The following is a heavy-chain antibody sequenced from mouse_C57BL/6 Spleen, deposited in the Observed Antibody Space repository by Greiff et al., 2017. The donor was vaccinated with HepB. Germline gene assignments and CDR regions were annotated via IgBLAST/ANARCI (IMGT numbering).Heavy chain of an antibody. J-gene: IGHJ2*01. Sequence: QVQLKQSGPELVKPGASVKISCKASGYAFSSSWMNWVKQRPGKGLEWIGRIYPGDGDTNYNGKFKGKATLTADKSSSTAYMQLSSLTSEDSAVYFCARPYCYGSSYFDYWGQGTTLTVSS. CDR3: ARPYCYGSSYFDY. D-gene: IGHD1-1*01. CDR2: IYPGDGDT. CDR1: GYAFSSSW. V-gene: IGHV1-82*01.